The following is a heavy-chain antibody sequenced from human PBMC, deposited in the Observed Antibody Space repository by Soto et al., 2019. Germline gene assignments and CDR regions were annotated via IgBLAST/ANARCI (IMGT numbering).Heavy chain of an antibody. Sequence: QVKLVQYGAEVKKPGSSVKVSCKDSGCTFSSYAISWVRQAPGQGLEWMGGIIPIFGTANYAQKFQGRDTITADESTSTAYMELGSLRSEDTAVYYCARGRYCISTSCYEGWFDPWGQGTLVTVSS. CDR1: GCTFSSYA. CDR3: ARGRYCISTSCYEGWFDP. CDR2: IIPIFGTA. D-gene: IGHD2-2*01. V-gene: IGHV1-69*12. J-gene: IGHJ5*02.